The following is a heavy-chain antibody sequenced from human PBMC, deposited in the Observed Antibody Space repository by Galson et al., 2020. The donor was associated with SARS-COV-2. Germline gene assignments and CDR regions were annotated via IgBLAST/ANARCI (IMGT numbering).Heavy chain of an antibody. V-gene: IGHV3-30*04. J-gene: IGHJ6*02. CDR1: GFTFSSYA. D-gene: IGHD3-10*01. CDR3: ARNGMVRGVIIKNYYYDGMDV. CDR2: ISYDGSNK. Sequence: GGSLRLSCAASGFTFSSYAMHWVRQAPGKGLEWVAVISYDGSNKYYADSVKGRFTISRDNTKNTLYLQMNSLRAEDTAVYYCARNGMVRGVIIKNYYYDGMDVWGQGTTVTVSS.